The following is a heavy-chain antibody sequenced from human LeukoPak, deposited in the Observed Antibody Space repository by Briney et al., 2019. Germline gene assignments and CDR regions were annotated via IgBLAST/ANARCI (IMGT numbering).Heavy chain of an antibody. CDR2: ITINGGST. D-gene: IGHD4-17*01. V-gene: IGHV3-64*01. CDR3: ARAIYGDYASTDYYYYYGLDV. J-gene: IGHJ6*02. CDR1: GFTFSTRA. Sequence: GGSLRLSCVASGFTFSTRAMHWVRQAPGKGLEYVSGITINGGSTYCLNSVKGRFTVSRDNSKNTLFLQMGSLRAEDMAVYYCARAIYGDYASTDYYYYYGLDVRGQGTTVTVSS.